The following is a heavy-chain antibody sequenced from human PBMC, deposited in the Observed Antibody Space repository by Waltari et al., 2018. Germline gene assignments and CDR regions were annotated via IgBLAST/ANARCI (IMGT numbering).Heavy chain of an antibody. V-gene: IGHV5-51*01. CDR2: IYPGDSDT. CDR3: ARRYSSNLYNWFDP. Sequence: EVQLVQSGAEVTQPGESLKISCKGSGSSFTSYWIGWVRQIPGKGLEWMGIIYPGDSDTRYSPSFQGQVTISADKSISTAYLQWSSLKASDTAMYYCARRYSSNLYNWFDPWGQGTLVTVSS. CDR1: GSSFTSYW. J-gene: IGHJ5*02. D-gene: IGHD6-13*01.